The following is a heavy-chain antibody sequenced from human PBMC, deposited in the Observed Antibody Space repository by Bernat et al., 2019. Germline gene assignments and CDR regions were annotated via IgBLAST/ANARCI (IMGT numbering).Heavy chain of an antibody. CDR2: IIPILGIA. CDR1: GGTFSSYT. CDR3: AREGCSGGSCYSDAFDI. J-gene: IGHJ3*02. Sequence: QVQLVQSGAEVKKPGSSVKVSCKASGGTFSSYTISWVRQAPGQGLEWMGRIIPILGIANYAQKFQGRVTITADKSTSTAYMELSSLGSEDTAVYYCAREGCSGGSCYSDAFDIWGQGTMVTVSS. V-gene: IGHV1-69*08. D-gene: IGHD2-15*01.